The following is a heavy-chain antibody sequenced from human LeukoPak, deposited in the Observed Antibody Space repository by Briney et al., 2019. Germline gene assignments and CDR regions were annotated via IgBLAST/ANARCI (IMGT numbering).Heavy chain of an antibody. J-gene: IGHJ4*02. CDR3: ARDLTGSGDY. CDR2: IREDGNNE. CDR1: GFTFNAYA. D-gene: IGHD3-10*01. Sequence: GGSLRLSCAASGFTFNAYAIHWVRQAPGKGLEWVAFIREDGNNENYADSVKGRFTISRDNAKNSLYLQMNSLRAEDTAVYYCARDLTGSGDYWGQGTLVTVSS. V-gene: IGHV3-30*02.